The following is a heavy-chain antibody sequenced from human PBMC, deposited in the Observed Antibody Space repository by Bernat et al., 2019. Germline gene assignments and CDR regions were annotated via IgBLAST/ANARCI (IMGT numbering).Heavy chain of an antibody. CDR2: IKRKIDGGTI. D-gene: IGHD6-13*01. CDR3: TTGYGSDWYG. Sequence: QMEESGGGLVKPGGSLRLSCVASGFQISDAWVSWVRQAPGKGLEWITNIKRKIDGGTIDYAAPVKGRFIISRDDSKNTAFLQMNSLKTEDTAVYFCTTGYGSDWYGWGQGTLVTVSS. J-gene: IGHJ4*02. V-gene: IGHV3-15*01. CDR1: GFQISDAW.